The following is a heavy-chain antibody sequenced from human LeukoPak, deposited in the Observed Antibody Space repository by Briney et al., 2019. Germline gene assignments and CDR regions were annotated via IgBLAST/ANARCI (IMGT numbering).Heavy chain of an antibody. CDR1: GFTFSSYA. CDR2: ISGSGGST. CDR3: ATQIFDSSGYLPDY. V-gene: IGHV3-23*01. Sequence: GGSLRLSCAASGFTFSSYAMSWVRQAPGKGLEWVSAISGSGGSTYYADSVKGRFTISRDNTKNTLYLQMNSLRAEDTAVYYCATQIFDSSGYLPDYWGQGTLVTVSS. D-gene: IGHD3-22*01. J-gene: IGHJ4*02.